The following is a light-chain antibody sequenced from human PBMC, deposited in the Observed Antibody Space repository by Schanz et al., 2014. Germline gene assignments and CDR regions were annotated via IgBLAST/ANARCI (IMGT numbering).Light chain of an antibody. V-gene: IGKV3-20*01. CDR1: QTVTTTS. Sequence: EIVMTQSPAIVSVSPGEGATLSCRASQTVTTTSLAWYQQKPGQAPRLLIYAASSRATGIPDRFSGAGSGTDFTLTISRLEPEDFAVYYCQQYGSSPPYTFGQGTKLEIK. CDR2: AAS. J-gene: IGKJ2*01. CDR3: QQYGSSPPYT.